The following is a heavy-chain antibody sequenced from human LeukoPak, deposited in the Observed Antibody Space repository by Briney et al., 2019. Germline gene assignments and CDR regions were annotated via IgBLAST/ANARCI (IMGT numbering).Heavy chain of an antibody. CDR2: ISSSSSYI. CDR3: ARDLELSAFDI. V-gene: IGHV3-21*01. D-gene: IGHD3-16*02. Sequence: PGGSLRLSCAASGFTFSSYSMNWVRQAPGKGLEWVSSISSSSSYIYYADSVMGRFTISRDNAKNSLYLQMNSLRAEDTAVYYCARDLELSAFDIWGQGTMVTVSS. J-gene: IGHJ3*02. CDR1: GFTFSSYS.